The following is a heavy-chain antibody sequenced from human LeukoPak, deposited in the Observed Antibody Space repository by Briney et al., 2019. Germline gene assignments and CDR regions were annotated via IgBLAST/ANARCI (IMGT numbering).Heavy chain of an antibody. CDR3: AKPGAYGSGSYTEN. Sequence: GGSLSLSCAASGFTFSSYAMSWVRQAPGKGLEWVSAISGSGGSTYYADSVKGRFTISRDNSKNTLYLQMNSLRAEDTAVYYCAKPGAYGSGSYTENWGQGTLVTVSS. V-gene: IGHV3-23*01. CDR2: ISGSGGST. D-gene: IGHD3-10*01. J-gene: IGHJ4*02. CDR1: GFTFSSYA.